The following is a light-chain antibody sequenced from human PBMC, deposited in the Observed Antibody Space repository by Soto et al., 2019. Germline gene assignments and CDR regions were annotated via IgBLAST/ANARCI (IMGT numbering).Light chain of an antibody. CDR1: QSVSNF. CDR3: QQRTNWPLTT. Sequence: EIVLTHSPATLSLSPGERATLSSTASQSVSNFLAWYQQKPGQAPRLLIYDASNGATGIPARFSGSGSGTDFTLTIRSLEPEDFAIYYCQQRTNWPLTTFGHGTRLEI. J-gene: IGKJ5*01. V-gene: IGKV3-11*01. CDR2: DAS.